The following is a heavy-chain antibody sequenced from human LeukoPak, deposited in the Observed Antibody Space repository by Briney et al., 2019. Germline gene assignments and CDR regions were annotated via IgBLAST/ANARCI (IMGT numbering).Heavy chain of an antibody. J-gene: IGHJ4*02. D-gene: IGHD3-16*01. V-gene: IGHV7-4-1*02. CDR1: GYTFTRYA. CDR3: ARHDNDDDFDY. CDR2: INMYTANP. Sequence: ASVKVSCKASGYTFTRYAINWLRQAPGQGLEWMGWINMYTANPAYAQGFTERFVFSLDTSVTTAYLQISNLKTEDAAVYYCARHDNDDDFDYWGQGTLVTVSS.